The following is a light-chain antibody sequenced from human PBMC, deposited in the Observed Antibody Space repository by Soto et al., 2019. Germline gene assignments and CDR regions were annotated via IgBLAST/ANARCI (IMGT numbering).Light chain of an antibody. J-gene: IGKJ1*01. Sequence: EIVMTQSPATLSVSPGGRATLSCRASQSISDTLAWYQQKPGQAPRLLIHGASTRATGFPARFSGSGSGTDFTLTISSLQSEDFAVYYCQQYNNWPWTFGQETKVEIK. CDR2: GAS. CDR3: QQYNNWPWT. V-gene: IGKV3-15*01. CDR1: QSISDT.